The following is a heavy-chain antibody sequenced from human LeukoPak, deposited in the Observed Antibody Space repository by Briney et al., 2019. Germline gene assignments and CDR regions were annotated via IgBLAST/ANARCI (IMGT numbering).Heavy chain of an antibody. V-gene: IGHV4-34*01. J-gene: IGHJ4*02. CDR3: TKAVAGHPD. D-gene: IGHD6-19*01. CDR2: INHSGYT. CDR1: GEPFSNYY. Sequence: SETLSLTCAVSGEPFSNYYWSWVRQSPTKGLEWIGEINHSGYTNYNPSLKSRVTISIDTSKNQFSLMVTSMTAADTGVYYCTKAVAGHPDWGQGTLVTVSS.